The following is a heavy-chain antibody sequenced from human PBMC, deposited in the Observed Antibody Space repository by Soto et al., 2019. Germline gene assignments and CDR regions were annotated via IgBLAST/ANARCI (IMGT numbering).Heavy chain of an antibody. J-gene: IGHJ4*02. Sequence: QVQLVESGGGVVQPGRSLRLSCAASGFTFSSYGMHWVRQAPGKGLEWVAVISYVGSNKYYADSVKGRFTISRDNSKNTLYLQMNSLRAEDTAVYYCAKDHRSGFDYWGQGTLVTVSS. CDR2: ISYVGSNK. CDR3: AKDHRSGFDY. CDR1: GFTFSSYG. D-gene: IGHD1-1*01. V-gene: IGHV3-30*18.